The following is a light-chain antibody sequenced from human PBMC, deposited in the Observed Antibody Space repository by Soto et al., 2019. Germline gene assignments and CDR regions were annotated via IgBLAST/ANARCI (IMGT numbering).Light chain of an antibody. CDR2: GAS. CDR3: QLYGFPPRT. J-gene: IGKJ1*01. CDR1: QSISSNF. V-gene: IGKV3-20*01. Sequence: EIVLTQSPGTLSLSPGEGATLSCRASQSISSNFLAWYQQKRGQAPRLLIHGASNRATGIPDRFSGSGSGTDFTLTITRLEPEDFAVYYCQLYGFPPRTSAQVTKVEIK.